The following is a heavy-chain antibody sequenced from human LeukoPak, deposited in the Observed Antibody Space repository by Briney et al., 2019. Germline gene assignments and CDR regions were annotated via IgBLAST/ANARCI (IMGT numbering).Heavy chain of an antibody. CDR2: IYYSGST. D-gene: IGHD3-22*01. CDR1: GGSISSYY. V-gene: IGHV4-59*01. Sequence: SETLSLTCTVSGGSISSYYWSWIRQPPGKGLECIGYIYYSGSTNYNPSLKSRVTISVDTSKNQFSLKLSSVTAANTAVYYCARRTYFYDSSGYYFDYWGQGTLVTVSS. CDR3: ARRTYFYDSSGYYFDY. J-gene: IGHJ4*02.